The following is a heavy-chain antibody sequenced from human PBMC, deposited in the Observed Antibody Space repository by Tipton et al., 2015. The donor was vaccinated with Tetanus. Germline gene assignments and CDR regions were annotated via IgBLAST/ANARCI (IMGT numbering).Heavy chain of an antibody. CDR1: GDFINSERYY. V-gene: IGHV4-31*03. Sequence: TLSLTCRVSGDFINSERYYWSWIRHHPGEGLEWIGYIYYTGDTHYSSSLRSRVTISVDASKNQFSLNLISVTAADTAVYYCARNLHESGYYSPFHLWGPGTLFTASS. CDR3: ARNLHESGYYSPFHL. J-gene: IGHJ3*01. D-gene: IGHD3-22*01. CDR2: IYYTGDT.